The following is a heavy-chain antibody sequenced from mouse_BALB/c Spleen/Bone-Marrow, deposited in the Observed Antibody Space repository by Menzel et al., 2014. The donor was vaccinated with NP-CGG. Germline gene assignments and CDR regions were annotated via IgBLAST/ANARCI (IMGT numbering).Heavy chain of an antibody. V-gene: IGHV1S127*01. J-gene: IGHJ3*01. Sequence: QVQLKQSGAELVKPGASVKMSCKASGYTFTSYWMHWVKQRPGQGLEWIGVIDPSDSYTSYNQKFKGKATLTVDTSSSTAFMQLSRLASEDSAVYCCRRSRDYGSWFAYWGQGTLVTVSA. CDR1: GYTFTSYW. D-gene: IGHD2-1*01. CDR2: IDPSDSYT. CDR3: RRSRDYGSWFAY.